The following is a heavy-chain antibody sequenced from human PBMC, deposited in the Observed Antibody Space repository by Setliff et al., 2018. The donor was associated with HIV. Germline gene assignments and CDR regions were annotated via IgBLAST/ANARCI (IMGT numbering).Heavy chain of an antibody. V-gene: IGHV4-39*01. CDR3: ARHNVRTTMIIVGARGPYYYMDV. J-gene: IGHJ6*03. CDR1: GGSVMSSVYY. CDR2: ISFSGT. D-gene: IGHD1-26*01. Sequence: SETLSLTCSVSGGSVMSSVYYWAWIRQPPGKGLEWIGSISFSGTYLNPSLKSRVTISLDTSKNQISLKLTSVTAADTAVYYCARHNVRTTMIIVGARGPYYYMDVWGKGTTVTVSS.